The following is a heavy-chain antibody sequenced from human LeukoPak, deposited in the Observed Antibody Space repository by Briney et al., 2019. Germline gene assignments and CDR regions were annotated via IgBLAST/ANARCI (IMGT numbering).Heavy chain of an antibody. CDR3: AGGVTIVRGTSKHFDY. CDR2: ISTSGST. CDR1: GGSISSYY. Sequence: PSETLSLTCTVSGGSISSYYWSWIRQPAGKGLESIGHISTSGSTNYNPSLKSRVTMSVDTSKNQFSLKLSSVTAADTAVYYCAGGVTIVRGTSKHFDYWGQGTLVTVSS. V-gene: IGHV4-4*07. D-gene: IGHD3-10*01. J-gene: IGHJ4*02.